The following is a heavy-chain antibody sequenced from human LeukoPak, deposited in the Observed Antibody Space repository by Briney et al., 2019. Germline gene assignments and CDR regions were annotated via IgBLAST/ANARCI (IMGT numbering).Heavy chain of an antibody. V-gene: IGHV4-4*02. D-gene: IGHD3-3*01. CDR3: ARGLASGYPPIPFDY. Sequence: SGTLSLTCAVSGGSISSNNWWSWVRQPPGKGLEWIGEIYHSGSANYSPSLKSRVTISVDTSKNQFSLSLDSVTAADTAVYYCARGLASGYPPIPFDYWGQGTLVTVSS. CDR2: IYHSGSA. J-gene: IGHJ4*02. CDR1: GGSISSNNW.